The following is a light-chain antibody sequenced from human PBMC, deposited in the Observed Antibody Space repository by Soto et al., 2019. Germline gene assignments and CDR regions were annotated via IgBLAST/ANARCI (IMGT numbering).Light chain of an antibody. Sequence: DIQMTQSPSTLSASVGDRVTITCRASQSFTTWLAWYQQKPGKDPKLLIFDVSTLETGVPSRFSGSGSGTEFTLTISSLQPDDFATYYCQQYYRYPLSFGGGTTVEIK. J-gene: IGKJ4*01. CDR3: QQYYRYPLS. V-gene: IGKV1-5*01. CDR2: DVS. CDR1: QSFTTW.